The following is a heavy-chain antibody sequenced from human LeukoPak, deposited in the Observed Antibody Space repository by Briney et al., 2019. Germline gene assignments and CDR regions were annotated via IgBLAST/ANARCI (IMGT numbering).Heavy chain of an antibody. CDR1: GFTFTSSA. V-gene: IGHV1-58*01. Sequence: ASVKVSCKASGFTFTSSAVQWVRQARGQRLEWIGWIVVGSGNTNYAQKFQERVTITRDMSTSTAYTELSSLRSEDTAVYYCAAYPRVCGWPGPFDYWGQGTLVTVSS. J-gene: IGHJ4*02. CDR3: AAYPRVCGWPGPFDY. D-gene: IGHD6-19*01. CDR2: IVVGSGNT.